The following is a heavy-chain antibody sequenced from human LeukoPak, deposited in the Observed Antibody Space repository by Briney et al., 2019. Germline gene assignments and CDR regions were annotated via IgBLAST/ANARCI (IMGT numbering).Heavy chain of an antibody. D-gene: IGHD3-3*01. CDR3: ASSLRFLEWSKFDP. V-gene: IGHV4-30-2*01. Sequence: SQTLSLTCAVSGGSISSGGYSWSWIRQPPGKGLEWIGYIYHSGSTYYNPSLKSRVTISVDRSKNRFSLKLSSVTAADTAVYYCASSLRFLEWSKFDPWGQGTLVTVSS. CDR2: IYHSGST. J-gene: IGHJ5*02. CDR1: GGSISSGGYS.